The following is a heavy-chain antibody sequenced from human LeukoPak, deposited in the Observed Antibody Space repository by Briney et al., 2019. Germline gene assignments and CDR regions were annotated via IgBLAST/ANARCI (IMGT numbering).Heavy chain of an antibody. CDR2: ISSSGSTI. CDR3: ARENYGSGNYFNY. D-gene: IGHD3-10*01. J-gene: IGHJ4*02. V-gene: IGHV3-48*03. Sequence: GGSLRLSCAASGFTFSSYEMNWVRQAPGKGLEWVSYISSSGSTIYYADSVKGRFTISRDNAKNSLYLQMNSLRAEDTAVYYCARENYGSGNYFNYWGQGTLVTVSS. CDR1: GFTFSSYE.